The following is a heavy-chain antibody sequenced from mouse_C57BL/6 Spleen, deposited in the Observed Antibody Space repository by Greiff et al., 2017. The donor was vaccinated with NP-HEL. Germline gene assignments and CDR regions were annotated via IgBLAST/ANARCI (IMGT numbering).Heavy chain of an antibody. CDR3: ARSITTGLDY. D-gene: IGHD1-1*01. CDR2: IYPGDGDT. V-gene: IGHV1-82*01. J-gene: IGHJ2*01. Sequence: VMLQESGPELVKPGASVKISCKASGYAFSSSWMNWVKQRPGKGLEWIGRIYPGDGDTNYNGKFKGKATLTADKSSSTASMQLSSLTSEDSAVYFCARSITTGLDYWGQGTTLTVSS. CDR1: GYAFSSSW.